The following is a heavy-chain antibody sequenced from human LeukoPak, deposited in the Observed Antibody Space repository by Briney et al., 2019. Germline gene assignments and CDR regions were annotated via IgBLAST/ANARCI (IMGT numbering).Heavy chain of an antibody. CDR3: ARQKQSHGNFDY. CDR1: GFTVSSYA. Sequence: GGSLRLSCAASGFTVSSYAMHRVRQPIGKGLEWVSALGIAGDTFYPGSVKGRFTISRENAKNSLYLQMNSLRAEDTAMYYCARQKQSHGNFDYWGQGTLVTVSS. CDR2: LGIAGDT. J-gene: IGHJ4*02. V-gene: IGHV3-13*01. D-gene: IGHD1-26*01.